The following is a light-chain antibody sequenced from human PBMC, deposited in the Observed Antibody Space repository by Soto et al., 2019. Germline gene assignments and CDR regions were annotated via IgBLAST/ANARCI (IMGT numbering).Light chain of an antibody. CDR3: QQYNTWLWT. Sequence: EIVMTQSPATLSVTTGERATLSCRASQSVSSNLAWYQQKPGQAPRLLIHGASNRATGVPARFSGSGFGTEFILTISSLQSEDFAVYYCQQYNTWLWTFGQGTKVEI. CDR2: GAS. V-gene: IGKV3-15*01. CDR1: QSVSSN. J-gene: IGKJ1*01.